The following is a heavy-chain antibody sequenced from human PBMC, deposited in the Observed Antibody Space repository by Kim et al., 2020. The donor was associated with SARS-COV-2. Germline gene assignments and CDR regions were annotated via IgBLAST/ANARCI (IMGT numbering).Heavy chain of an antibody. D-gene: IGHD5-12*01. V-gene: IGHV1-46*01. Sequence: QKFQGRVTMTRDTSTSTVYMELSSLRSEDTAVYYCARASPFISGYVLAEGWGQGTLVTVSS. J-gene: IGHJ4*02. CDR3: ARASPFISGYVLAEG.